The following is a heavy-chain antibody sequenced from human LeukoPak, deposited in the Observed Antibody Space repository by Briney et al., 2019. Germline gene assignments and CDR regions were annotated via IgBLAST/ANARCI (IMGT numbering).Heavy chain of an antibody. D-gene: IGHD2-15*01. J-gene: IGHJ4*02. CDR3: ATVKRDCSGGTCYSYDY. CDR2: ISSNGDFT. V-gene: IGHV3-23*01. CDR1: RFTFNTYA. Sequence: GGSLRLSCVGSRFTFNTYAVNRVRQAPGKGLEWVSAISSNGDFTYYADSVRGRFTISRDNSKNTVFLQMNGLRADDRAVYYCATVKRDCSGGTCYSYDYWGQGTLVTVSS.